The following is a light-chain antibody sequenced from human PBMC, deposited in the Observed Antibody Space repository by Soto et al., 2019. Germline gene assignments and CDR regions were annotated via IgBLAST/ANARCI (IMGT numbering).Light chain of an antibody. CDR3: QQSHSTPPT. J-gene: IGKJ2*01. Sequence: EIVLTQSPGTLSLSPGQRATLSCRASESISRDYLAWYQQRLGQAPRLLIYGASSGATGIPDRFSGSGSGTDFTLTISRLEPEDFATYYCQQSHSTPPTFGPGTKLEIK. CDR2: GAS. CDR1: ESISRDY. V-gene: IGKV3-20*01.